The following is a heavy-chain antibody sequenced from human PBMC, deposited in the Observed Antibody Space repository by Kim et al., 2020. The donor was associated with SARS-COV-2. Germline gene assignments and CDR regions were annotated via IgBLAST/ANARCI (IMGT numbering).Heavy chain of an antibody. CDR2: ISYDGSNK. J-gene: IGHJ4*02. CDR3: AKQRDNSIIVATSGLILDP. CDR1: GFTFSSYG. D-gene: IGHD5-12*01. V-gene: IGHV3-30*18. Sequence: GGSLRLSCAASGFTFSSYGMHWVRQAPGKGLEWVAVISYDGSNKYYADSVKGRFTISRDNSKNTLYLQMNSLRAEDTAVYYCAKQRDNSIIVATSGLILDPWGQGTLVTVSS.